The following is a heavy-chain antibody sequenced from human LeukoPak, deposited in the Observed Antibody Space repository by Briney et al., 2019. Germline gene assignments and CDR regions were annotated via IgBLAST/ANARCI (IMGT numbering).Heavy chain of an antibody. V-gene: IGHV3-30*18. CDR2: ISYDGSNK. CDR1: GFTFSSYG. Sequence: GGSLRLSCSASGFTFSSYGMHWVRQAPGKGLEWVAVISYDGSNKYYADSVKGRFTISRDNSKNTLYLQMNSLRAEDTAVYYCAKGLHYDILTGYYRYYYGMDVWGQGTTVTVSS. CDR3: AKGLHYDILTGYYRYYYGMDV. J-gene: IGHJ6*02. D-gene: IGHD3-9*01.